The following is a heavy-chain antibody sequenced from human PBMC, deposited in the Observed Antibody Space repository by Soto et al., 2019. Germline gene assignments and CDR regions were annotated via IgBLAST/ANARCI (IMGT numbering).Heavy chain of an antibody. CDR2: IYHSGST. J-gene: IGHJ6*02. V-gene: IGHV4-4*02. CDR1: GGSISSSNW. Sequence: SETLSLTCAVSGGSISSSNWWSWVRQPPGKGLEWIGEIYHSGSTNYNPSLKSRVTISVDKSKNQFSLKLSSVTAADTAVYYCARTGATVYYYYYVMDVQGQGTTCTVSS. D-gene: IGHD1-26*01. CDR3: ARTGATVYYYYYVMDV.